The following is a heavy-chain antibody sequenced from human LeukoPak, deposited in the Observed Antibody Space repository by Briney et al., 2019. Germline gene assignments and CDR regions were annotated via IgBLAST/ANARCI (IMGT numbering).Heavy chain of an antibody. V-gene: IGHV3-21*01. CDR2: ISSSSSYI. D-gene: IGHD3-3*01. CDR1: GFTFSSYS. CDR3: ARVYDFWSGSIEY. J-gene: IGHJ4*02. Sequence: GGSLRLSCAASGFTFSSYSMNWVRQAPGKGLEWVSSISSSSSYIYYADSVKGRFTISRDNAKNSLYLQMNSLRAEDTAVYYCARVYDFWSGSIEYWGQGTLVTVSS.